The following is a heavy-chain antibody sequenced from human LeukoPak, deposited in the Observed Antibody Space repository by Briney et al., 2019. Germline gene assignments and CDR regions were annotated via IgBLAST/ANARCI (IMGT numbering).Heavy chain of an antibody. CDR3: SRDANYYDSSRHYFDAFDI. Sequence: GESLRLSCAASGFMFSKYWMTWVRQAPGKGLEWVANIRGDGSVKYLLDSVKGRFSISRDNAKNSLSLEMNNLRAEDTAVYYCSRDANYYDSSRHYFDAFDIWGRGTMVTVSS. D-gene: IGHD3-22*01. V-gene: IGHV3-7*01. CDR1: GFMFSKYW. J-gene: IGHJ3*02. CDR2: IRGDGSVK.